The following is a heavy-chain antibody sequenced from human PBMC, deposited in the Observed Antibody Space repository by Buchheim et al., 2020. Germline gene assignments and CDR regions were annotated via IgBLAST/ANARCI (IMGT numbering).Heavy chain of an antibody. V-gene: IGHV3-73*01. CDR2: IRSEPNSYAT. J-gene: IGHJ3*02. D-gene: IGHD3-22*01. Sequence: EVQLVESGGGLVQPGGSLKLSCAASGFTFSGSAIHWVRQASGKGLEWVGRIRSEPNSYATANAGSGKGRFTVSRDDSKNTAYLQMNSLETEDTAVYYCTRSRNYDTSGPDAFDIWGQGT. CDR3: TRSRNYDTSGPDAFDI. CDR1: GFTFSGSA.